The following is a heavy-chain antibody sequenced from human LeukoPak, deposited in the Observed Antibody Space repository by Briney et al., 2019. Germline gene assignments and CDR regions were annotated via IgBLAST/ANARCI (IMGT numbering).Heavy chain of an antibody. V-gene: IGHV7-4-1*02. CDR1: GYTFTSYA. Sequence: GASVKVSCKASGYTFTSYAMNWVRQAPGQGLEWMGWINTNTGNPTYAQGFTGRFVFSLDTSVSTAYLQISSLKAEDTAVYYCAGKLNDYGDYDDAFDIWGQGTMVTVSS. D-gene: IGHD4-17*01. CDR3: AGKLNDYGDYDDAFDI. CDR2: INTNTGNP. J-gene: IGHJ3*02.